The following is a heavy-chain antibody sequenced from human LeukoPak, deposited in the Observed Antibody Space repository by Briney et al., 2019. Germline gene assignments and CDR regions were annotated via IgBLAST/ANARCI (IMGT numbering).Heavy chain of an antibody. D-gene: IGHD3-10*01. CDR2: INHSGST. J-gene: IGHJ4*02. CDR1: GGSFSGYY. CDR3: ARVRRGVRVFGY. V-gene: IGHV4-34*01. Sequence: SETLSLTCAVYGGSFSGYYWSWIRQPPGKGLEWIGEINHSGSTNYNPSLKSRVTISVDTSKNQFSLKLSSVTAADTAVYYCARVRRGVRVFGYWGQGTLVTVSS.